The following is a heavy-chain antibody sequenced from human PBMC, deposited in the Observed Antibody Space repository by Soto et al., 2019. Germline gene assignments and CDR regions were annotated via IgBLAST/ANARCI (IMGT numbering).Heavy chain of an antibody. D-gene: IGHD3-22*01. CDR2: NYYTGSI. Sequence: SETLSLTCTVSGGSISSYYCSWIRQPPGKGLEWIGYNYYTGSINYNPSLKSRVTISVDTSKNQFSLKLSSVTAADTAVYYCASGYDSSGYYLLKYWGQGTLVTVS. CDR1: GGSISSYY. J-gene: IGHJ4*02. V-gene: IGHV4-59*01. CDR3: ASGYDSSGYYLLKY.